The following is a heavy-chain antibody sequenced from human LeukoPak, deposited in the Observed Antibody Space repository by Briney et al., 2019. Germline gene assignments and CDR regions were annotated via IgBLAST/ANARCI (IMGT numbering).Heavy chain of an antibody. CDR2: ISNGGGMT. V-gene: IGHV3-23*01. Sequence: GGPLRLSCAASGFTFSAYAMSWVRQPPGEGLEWVSTISNGGGMTYYEDSVKGRFTISRDNSKNTLYLQMNSLRADDTAVYYCAKYRGAAVNSWHFDLWGRGTLVTVSS. CDR1: GFTFSAYA. D-gene: IGHD1-26*01. J-gene: IGHJ2*01. CDR3: AKYRGAAVNSWHFDL.